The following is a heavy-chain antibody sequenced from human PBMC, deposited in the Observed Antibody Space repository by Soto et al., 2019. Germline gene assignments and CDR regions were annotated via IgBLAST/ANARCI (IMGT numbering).Heavy chain of an antibody. J-gene: IGHJ5*02. D-gene: IGHD3-16*01. CDR3: ARMTFGSSFDP. CDR1: GGSISSYY. CDR2: IYYSGST. V-gene: IGHV4-59*08. Sequence: SETLSLTCTVSGGSISSYYWSWIRQPPGKGLKWIGYIYYSGSTNYNPSLKSRVTISVDTSKNQFSLKLSSVTAADTAVYYCARMTFGSSFDPWGQGTLVTVSS.